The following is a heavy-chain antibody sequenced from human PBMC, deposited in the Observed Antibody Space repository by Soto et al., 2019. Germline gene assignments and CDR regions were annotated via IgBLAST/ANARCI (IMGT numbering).Heavy chain of an antibody. CDR2: IGGGGVYT. CDR3: ARDLDGGDNYYYYGMDV. V-gene: IGHV3-23*01. D-gene: IGHD3-16*01. J-gene: IGHJ6*02. CDR1: GFTFSSYA. Sequence: GGSLRLSCAASGFTFSSYAMSWVRLAPGKGLEWVSAIGGGGVYTYHADSVKGRFTISRDNAKNTLYLQMNSLRAEDTAVYYCARDLDGGDNYYYYGMDVWGQGTTVTVSS.